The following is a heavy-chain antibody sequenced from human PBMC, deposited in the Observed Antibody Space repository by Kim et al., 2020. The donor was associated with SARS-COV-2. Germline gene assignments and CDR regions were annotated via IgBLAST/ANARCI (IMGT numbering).Heavy chain of an antibody. J-gene: IGHJ4*02. CDR2: IYYSGST. CDR1: GGSISSSSYY. Sequence: SETLSLTCTVSGGSISSSSYYWGWIRQPPGKGLEWIGSIYYSGSTYYNPSLKSRVTISVDTSKNQFSLKLSSVTAADTAVYYCARRWGRQQLAPGRNVVDYWGQGTLVTVSS. D-gene: IGHD6-13*01. CDR3: ARRWGRQQLAPGRNVVDY. V-gene: IGHV4-39*01.